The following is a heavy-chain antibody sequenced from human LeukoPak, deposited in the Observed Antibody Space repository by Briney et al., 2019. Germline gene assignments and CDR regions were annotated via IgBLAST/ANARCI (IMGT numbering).Heavy chain of an antibody. D-gene: IGHD4-17*01. CDR2: ISGGGSYI. Sequence: PGGSLRLSCSVSGFTFSSYSMNWVRQAPGKGLQWVSSISGGGSYIFYADSVEGRFSVSRDNAKNSVFLQMNSLRAEDTAVYYWGRGLGDYDAFDVWSHGKRVTVAS. CDR3: GRGLGDYDAFDV. CDR1: GFTFSSYS. J-gene: IGHJ3*01. V-gene: IGHV3-21*01.